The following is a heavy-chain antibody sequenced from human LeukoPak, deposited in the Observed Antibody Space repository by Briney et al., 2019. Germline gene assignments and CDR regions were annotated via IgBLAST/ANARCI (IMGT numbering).Heavy chain of an antibody. Sequence: SETLSLTCAVYGGSFSGYYWSWIRQPPGKGLEWIGENNHSGSTNYNPSLKSRVTISVDTSKNQFSLKLSSVTAADTAVYYCARGFLGGYYYYGMDVWGQGTTVTVSS. CDR3: ARGFLGGYYYYGMDV. V-gene: IGHV4-34*01. J-gene: IGHJ6*02. CDR2: NNHSGST. CDR1: GGSFSGYY.